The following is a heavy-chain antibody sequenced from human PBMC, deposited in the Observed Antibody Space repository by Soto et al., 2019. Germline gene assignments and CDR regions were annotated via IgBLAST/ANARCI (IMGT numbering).Heavy chain of an antibody. Sequence: QVQLQESGPGLVKPSETLSLTCTVSGGSISSYYWSWIRQPPGKGLEWIGYIYYSGSTNYNPSLKSRVTTSVDTSKNQFSLKLSSVTAADTAVYYCARILGYCSGGSCYKIGIDPWGQGTLVTVSS. CDR2: IYYSGST. V-gene: IGHV4-59*01. CDR3: ARILGYCSGGSCYKIGIDP. CDR1: GGSISSYY. D-gene: IGHD2-15*01. J-gene: IGHJ5*02.